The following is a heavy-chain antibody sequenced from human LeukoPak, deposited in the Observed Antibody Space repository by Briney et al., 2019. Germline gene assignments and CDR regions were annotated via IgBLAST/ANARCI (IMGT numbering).Heavy chain of an antibody. CDR2: IYTSGST. CDR3: ARTTMIVVVITKDWYFDL. V-gene: IGHV4-4*07. D-gene: IGHD3-22*01. J-gene: IGHJ2*01. CDR1: GGSISSYY. Sequence: SETLSLTCTASGGSISSYYWSWIRQPAGKGLEWIGRIYTSGSTNYNPSLKSRVTMSVDTSKNQFSLKLSSVTAADTAVYYCARTTMIVVVITKDWYFDLWGRGTLVTVSS.